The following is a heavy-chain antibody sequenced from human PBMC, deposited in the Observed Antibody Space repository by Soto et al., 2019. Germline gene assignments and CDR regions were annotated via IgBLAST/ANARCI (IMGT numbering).Heavy chain of an antibody. J-gene: IGHJ4*02. D-gene: IGHD3-22*01. CDR3: ATVYDSSGAIDY. V-gene: IGHV4-34*01. Sequence: SETLSLTCAVYGGSFSGYYWSWIRQPPGKGLEWIGEINHSGSTNYNPSLKSRVTISVDTSKNQFSLKLSSVTAADTAVYYCATVYDSSGAIDYWGQGTLVTVSS. CDR1: GGSFSGYY. CDR2: INHSGST.